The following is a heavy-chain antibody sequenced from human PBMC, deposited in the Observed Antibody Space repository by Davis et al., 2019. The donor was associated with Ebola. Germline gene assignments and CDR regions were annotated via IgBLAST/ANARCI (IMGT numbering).Heavy chain of an antibody. CDR2: IYPGDSDT. V-gene: IGHV5-51*01. Sequence: GESLKLSCKGSGYIFTTYWIGWVRQMPGKGLEWMGIIYPGDSDTRYSPSFHGQVTISADKSISTAYLQWSSLKASDTAMYYCARGGGYSGYDYYYHYALDVWGTGTTVTVSS. J-gene: IGHJ6*04. D-gene: IGHD5-12*01. CDR1: GYIFTTYW. CDR3: ARGGGYSGYDYYYHYALDV.